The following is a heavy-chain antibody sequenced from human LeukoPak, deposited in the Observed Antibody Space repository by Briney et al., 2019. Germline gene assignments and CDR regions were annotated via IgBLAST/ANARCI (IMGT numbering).Heavy chain of an antibody. V-gene: IGHV4-59*01. D-gene: IGHD3-16*01. Sequence: PSETLSLTCTVSGGSISSYYWNWIRQPPGKGLEWIGYIYYSGSTNYNPSLKSRVTISLDTSKNQFSLKLSSVTAADTGVYYCARDGAHKNHYYSYYYMDVWGKGTTVTVSS. CDR3: ARDGAHKNHYYSYYYMDV. J-gene: IGHJ6*03. CDR1: GGSISSYY. CDR2: IYYSGST.